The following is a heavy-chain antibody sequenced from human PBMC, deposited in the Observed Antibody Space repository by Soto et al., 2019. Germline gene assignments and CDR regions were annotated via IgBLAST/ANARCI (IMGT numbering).Heavy chain of an antibody. CDR1: GYTFTSYD. Sequence: QVQLVQSGAEVKKPGASVKVSCKASGYTFTSYDIKWVRQATGQGLEWMGWMNPNSGNTGYAQKFQGRVTMTTNTSISTAYMELSSLRSEDTAVYYCARERSSSKRIDPWGQGTLVTVSS. CDR3: ARERSSSKRIDP. CDR2: MNPNSGNT. D-gene: IGHD3-16*02. J-gene: IGHJ5*02. V-gene: IGHV1-8*01.